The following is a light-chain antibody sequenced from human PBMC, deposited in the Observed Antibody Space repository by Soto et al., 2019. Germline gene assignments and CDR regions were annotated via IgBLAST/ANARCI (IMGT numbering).Light chain of an antibody. Sequence: EIVLTQSPDTPSLFPGERATLSCRASQSIISSLAWYQQKPGQAPRILIYNNSTRATGIPARFSGSGSGTDFTLTISSLEPEDFAVYYCHQRSNWWTFGQGTKVDIK. CDR3: HQRSNWWT. CDR2: NNS. V-gene: IGKV3-11*01. J-gene: IGKJ1*01. CDR1: QSIISS.